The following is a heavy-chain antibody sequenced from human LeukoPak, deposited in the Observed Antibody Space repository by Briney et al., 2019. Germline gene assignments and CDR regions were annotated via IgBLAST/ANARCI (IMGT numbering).Heavy chain of an antibody. CDR3: TRGQASTVYYYYGMVV. V-gene: IGHV1-8*01. Sequence: ASVKVSCKASGYTFASYDINWVRQATGQELEWMGWMNPNSGNTGYAQKFQGRVTMTRNTSISTAYMELSSLRSEDTAVYYCTRGQASTVYYYYGMVVWGQGTTVTVSS. D-gene: IGHD4-11*01. CDR1: GYTFASYD. J-gene: IGHJ6*02. CDR2: MNPNSGNT.